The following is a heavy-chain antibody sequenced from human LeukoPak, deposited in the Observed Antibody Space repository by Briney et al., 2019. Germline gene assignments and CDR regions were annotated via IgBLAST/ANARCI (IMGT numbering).Heavy chain of an antibody. CDR2: ISAYNGNT. Sequence: GASVKVSCKASGYTFTSYGISWVRQAPGQGLEWMGWISAYNGNTNYTQKLQGRVTMTTDTSTSTAYMELRSLRSDDTDVYYCARDLRPELAAAGYNWFDPWGQGTLVAVSS. D-gene: IGHD6-13*01. CDR3: ARDLRPELAAAGYNWFDP. V-gene: IGHV1-18*01. CDR1: GYTFTSYG. J-gene: IGHJ5*02.